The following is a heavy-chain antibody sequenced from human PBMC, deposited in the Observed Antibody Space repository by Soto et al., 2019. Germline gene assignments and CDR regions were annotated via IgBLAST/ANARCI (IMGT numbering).Heavy chain of an antibody. J-gene: IGHJ4*02. CDR1: GYTFTSYG. Sequence: GASVKVSCKASGYTFTSYGISWVRQAPGQGLEWMGWISAYNGNTNYAQKLQGRVTMTTDTSTSTAYMELRSLRSDDTAVYYCARVPGASNMITFGGVIDYWGQGTLVTVSS. CDR2: ISAYNGNT. V-gene: IGHV1-18*01. CDR3: ARVPGASNMITFGGVIDY. D-gene: IGHD3-16*01.